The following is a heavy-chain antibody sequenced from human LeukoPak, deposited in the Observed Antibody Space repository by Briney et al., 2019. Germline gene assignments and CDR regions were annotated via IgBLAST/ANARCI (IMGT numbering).Heavy chain of an antibody. J-gene: IGHJ5*02. CDR1: GFTSSSYA. V-gene: IGHV3-23*01. Sequence: GGSLRLSCAASGFTSSSYAMSWVRQAPGKGLEWVSGISGSGGSTYYADSVKGRFTISRDNSKNTLYLQMNSLRAEDTAVYYCAKANTNWNPQYNWFDPWGQGTLVTVSS. CDR2: ISGSGGST. CDR3: AKANTNWNPQYNWFDP. D-gene: IGHD1-1*01.